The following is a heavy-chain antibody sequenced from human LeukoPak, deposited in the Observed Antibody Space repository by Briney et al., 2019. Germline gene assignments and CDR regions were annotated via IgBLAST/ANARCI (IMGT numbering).Heavy chain of an antibody. CDR2: IDPSDSYT. J-gene: IGHJ4*02. Sequence: GESLRISCKGSRYSFTSYWISWVRQMPGKGLEWMGRIDPSDSYTNYSPSFQGHVTISADKSISTAYLQWSSLKASDTAMYYCARRARGRYYFDYWGQGTLVTVSS. CDR1: RYSFTSYW. D-gene: IGHD5-12*01. CDR3: ARRARGRYYFDY. V-gene: IGHV5-10-1*01.